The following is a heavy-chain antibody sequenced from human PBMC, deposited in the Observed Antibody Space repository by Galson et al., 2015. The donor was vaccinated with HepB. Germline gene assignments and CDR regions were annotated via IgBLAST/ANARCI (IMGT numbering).Heavy chain of an antibody. V-gene: IGHV1-8*02. CDR1: GYTFTSYG. CDR3: ARRYCSSTSCYTDNWFDP. Sequence: VKVSCKASGYTFTSYGISWVRQATGQGLEWMGWMNPNSGNTGYAQKFQGRVTMTRNTSISTAYMELSSLRSEDTAVYYCARRYCSSTSCYTDNWFDPWGQGTLVTVSS. J-gene: IGHJ5*02. CDR2: MNPNSGNT. D-gene: IGHD2-2*02.